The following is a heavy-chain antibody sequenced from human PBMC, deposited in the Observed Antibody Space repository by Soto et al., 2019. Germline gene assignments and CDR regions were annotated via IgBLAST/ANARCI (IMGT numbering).Heavy chain of an antibody. V-gene: IGHV3-30-3*01. Sequence: GGSLRLSCAASGFTFSSYAMHWVRQAPGKGLEWVAVISYDGNNKYYADSVKGRFTISRDNSKNTLYLQMNSLRAEDTAVYYCARSMEGYGDYYYYGMDVWGQGTTVTVSS. D-gene: IGHD3-10*01. CDR2: ISYDGNNK. CDR3: ARSMEGYGDYYYYGMDV. J-gene: IGHJ6*02. CDR1: GFTFSSYA.